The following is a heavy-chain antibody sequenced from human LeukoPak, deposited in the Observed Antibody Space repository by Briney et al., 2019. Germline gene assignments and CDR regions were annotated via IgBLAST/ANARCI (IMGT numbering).Heavy chain of an antibody. J-gene: IGHJ6*03. V-gene: IGHV4-61*02. D-gene: IGHD3-10*01. CDR2: IYTTGST. CDR3: ARVYGSGSYYNGYYYYYMDV. Sequence: SETLSLTCTVSGGSISSGSYYWSWIRQPAGKGLEWIGRIYTTGSTNYNPSLTSRVTISLDTSKNQFSLNLRSVTAADTAVYYCARVYGSGSYYNGYYYYYMDVWGKGTTVTISS. CDR1: GGSISSGSYY.